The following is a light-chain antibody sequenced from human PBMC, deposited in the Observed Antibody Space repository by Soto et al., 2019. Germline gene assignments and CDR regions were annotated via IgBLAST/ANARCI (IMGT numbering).Light chain of an antibody. Sequence: SYELAQSPSMSVAPGQTASVTCGGDIIGRNSVHWYQQKPGQAPVLVVYDGGDRPSGIPARVSGSNSGNTATLTISRVEAGDEADYYCQVWDRTSDHSYVFGTGTKV. CDR3: QVWDRTSDHSYV. V-gene: IGLV3-21*02. CDR1: IIGRNS. CDR2: DGG. J-gene: IGLJ1*01.